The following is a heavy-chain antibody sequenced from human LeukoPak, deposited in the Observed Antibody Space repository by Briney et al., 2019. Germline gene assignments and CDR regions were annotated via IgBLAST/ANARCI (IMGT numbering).Heavy chain of an antibody. Sequence: AETLSLTCTVSGGSISIYYWSWIRQPPGKGLEWIGYVYNSGSTDYSPSLKSRVTISADTSKNQFSLKLSSVIAADTAVYYCVRDRELNYWGQGILVTVSS. CDR3: VRDRELNY. V-gene: IGHV4-59*01. D-gene: IGHD5-24*01. CDR1: GGSISIYY. CDR2: VYNSGST. J-gene: IGHJ4*02.